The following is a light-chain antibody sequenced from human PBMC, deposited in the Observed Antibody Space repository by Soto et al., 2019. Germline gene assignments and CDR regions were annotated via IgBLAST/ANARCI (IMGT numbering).Light chain of an antibody. CDR3: QQRSDWPLT. V-gene: IGKV3-11*01. CDR1: QNINCY. J-gene: IGKJ4*01. Sequence: DIVLTQSPATLSLSPGERVTLSCRASQNINCYLAWYQQKPGQAPRLLIYGASNRASGIPARFSGSGSGTDFTLTISSLEPEDFAAYYCQQRSDWPLTFGGGTKVDIK. CDR2: GAS.